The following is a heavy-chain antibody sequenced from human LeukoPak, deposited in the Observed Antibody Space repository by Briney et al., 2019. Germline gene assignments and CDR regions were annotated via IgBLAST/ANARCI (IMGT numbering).Heavy chain of an antibody. D-gene: IGHD3-22*01. V-gene: IGHV4-39*07. CDR1: GGSISSSSYY. Sequence: SETLSLTCTVSGGSISSSSYYWGWIRQPPGKGLEWIGSIYYSGSTYYNPSLKSRVTISVDTSKNQFSLKLSSVTAADTAVYYCASFPYYYDSSGYYYWGQGTLVTVSS. CDR2: IYYSGST. J-gene: IGHJ4*02. CDR3: ASFPYYYDSSGYYY.